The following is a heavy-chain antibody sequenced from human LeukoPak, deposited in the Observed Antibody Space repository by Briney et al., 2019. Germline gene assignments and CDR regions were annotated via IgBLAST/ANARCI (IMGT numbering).Heavy chain of an antibody. J-gene: IGHJ3*02. CDR2: IWYDGSDK. CDR1: GFTFSSYG. Sequence: GGSLRLSCAASGFTFSSYGMHWVRQAPGKGLEWVAVIWYDGSDKYYTDSVKGRFTISRDNSKNTLYLQMNGLRAEDMAIYYCARAGDAFDIWGQGTMVTVSS. V-gene: IGHV3-33*01. CDR3: ARAGDAFDI.